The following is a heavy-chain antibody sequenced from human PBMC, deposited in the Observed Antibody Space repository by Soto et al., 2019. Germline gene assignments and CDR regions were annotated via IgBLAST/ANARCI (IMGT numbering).Heavy chain of an antibody. D-gene: IGHD6-6*01. J-gene: IGHJ5*02. Sequence: GSVEVSCKTSGYTFNTYSITWVRQAPGQGLEWMGWISTYNGNTNYAQSLQGRVTMTTDPSTSTAYMELRSLRSDDTAVYYCARKSTSSSWFDPWGQGTLVTVSS. CDR2: ISTYNGNT. CDR1: GYTFNTYS. V-gene: IGHV1-18*01. CDR3: ARKSTSSSWFDP.